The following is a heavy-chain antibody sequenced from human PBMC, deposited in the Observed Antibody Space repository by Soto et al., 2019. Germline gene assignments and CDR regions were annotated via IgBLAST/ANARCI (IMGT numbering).Heavy chain of an antibody. V-gene: IGHV3-30*03. Sequence: EGSLRLSCAASGFTYSTYTMHWVRQAPGKGLEWVAVISYDGSNKYYADSVKGRFTISRDNSKKTVYLQMNSLRAEDTAVYYCVRVFDTYYFDLWGQGNMVTVSS. CDR2: ISYDGSNK. CDR1: GFTYSTYT. J-gene: IGHJ4*02. CDR3: VRVFDTYYFDL. D-gene: IGHD3-9*01.